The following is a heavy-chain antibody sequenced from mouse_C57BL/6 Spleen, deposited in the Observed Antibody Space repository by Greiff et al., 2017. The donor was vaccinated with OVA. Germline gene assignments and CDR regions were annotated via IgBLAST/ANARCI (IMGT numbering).Heavy chain of an antibody. CDR1: GYTFTSYW. J-gene: IGHJ3*01. CDR3: ARRGDQDYYVSLFAY. CDR2: IDPSDSYT. V-gene: IGHV1-50*01. Sequence: QVQLQQPGAELVKPGASVKLSCKASGYTFTSYWMQWVKQRPGQGLEWIGEIDPSDSYTNYNQKFKGKATLTVDTSSSTAYMQLRSLPSEDSAVEYCARRGDQDYYVSLFAYWGQGTLVTVSA. D-gene: IGHD1-1*01.